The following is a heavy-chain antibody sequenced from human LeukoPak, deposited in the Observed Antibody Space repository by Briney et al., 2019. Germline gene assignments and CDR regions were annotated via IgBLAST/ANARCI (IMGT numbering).Heavy chain of an antibody. J-gene: IGHJ6*03. CDR3: ASYDFWSGYYGYYYYMDV. V-gene: IGHV4-30-4*08. D-gene: IGHD3-3*01. Sequence: SETLSLTCTVSGGSISSGDHYWSWIRQPPGKGLEWIGYIYYSGSTYYNPSLKSQVTISVDASKNQFSLKLSSVTAADTAVYYCASYDFWSGYYGYYYYMDVWGKGTTVTVSS. CDR2: IYYSGST. CDR1: GGSISSGDHY.